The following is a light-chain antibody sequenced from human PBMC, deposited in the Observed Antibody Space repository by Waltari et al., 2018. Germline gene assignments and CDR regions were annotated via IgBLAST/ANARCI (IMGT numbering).Light chain of an antibody. J-gene: IGLJ3*02. CDR3: NSYTSSSTSV. V-gene: IGLV2-14*03. CDR2: DVS. CDR1: SSDVGGYIY. Sequence: QSALTQPASVSGSPGQSITISCTGTSSDVGGYIYVSWYQQHPGKAPKLMIYDVSNRPSGVSYRFSGSKSGNTASLTISGLQAEDEADYYCNSYTSSSTSVFGGGTKLTVL.